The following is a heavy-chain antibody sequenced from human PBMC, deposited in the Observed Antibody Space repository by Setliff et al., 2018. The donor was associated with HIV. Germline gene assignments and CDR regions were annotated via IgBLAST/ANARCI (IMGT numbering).Heavy chain of an antibody. V-gene: IGHV4-31*03. CDR2: VHYSGNT. CDR1: GGSISSGGNN. D-gene: IGHD4-17*01. Sequence: TLSLTCTVSGGSISSGGNNWSWIRQHPGKGLEWIGHVHYSGNTYYNLSLKSRILMSVDTSKNQFYLKLNSVTAADTAVYYRARTSGDPYYVEYWGQGMLVTVSS. CDR3: ARTSGDPYYVEY. J-gene: IGHJ4*02.